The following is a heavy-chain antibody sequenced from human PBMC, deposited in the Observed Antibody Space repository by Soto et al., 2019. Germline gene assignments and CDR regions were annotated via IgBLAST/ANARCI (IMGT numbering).Heavy chain of an antibody. CDR2: ISGSGGST. J-gene: IGHJ6*02. V-gene: IGHV3-23*01. D-gene: IGHD6-13*01. CDR3: AKKGAAGTRRLYYYYYGMDV. Sequence: PGGSLSLSCAASGFTFSSYAMSWVRQAPGKGLEWASAISGSGGSTYYADSVKGRFTISRDNSKNTLYLQMNSLRAEDTAVYYCAKKGAAGTRRLYYYYYGMDVWGQGTTVTVSS. CDR1: GFTFSSYA.